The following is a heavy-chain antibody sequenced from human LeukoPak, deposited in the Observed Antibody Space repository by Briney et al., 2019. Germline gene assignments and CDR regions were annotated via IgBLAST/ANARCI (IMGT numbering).Heavy chain of an antibody. D-gene: IGHD5-18*01. J-gene: IGHJ3*02. CDR3: ARDLDTARALDI. CDR2: IIPIFGTA. CDR1: GYTFTSYG. Sequence: SVKVSCKASGYTFTSYGISWVRQAPGQGLEWMGGIIPIFGTANYAQKFQGRVTITADESTSTAYMELSSLRSEDTAVYYCARDLDTARALDIWGQGTMVTVSS. V-gene: IGHV1-69*13.